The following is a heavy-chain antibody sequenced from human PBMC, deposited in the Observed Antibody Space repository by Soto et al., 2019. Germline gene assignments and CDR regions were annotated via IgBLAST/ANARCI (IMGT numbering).Heavy chain of an antibody. J-gene: IGHJ4*02. CDR2: MHNSGST. V-gene: IGHV4-59*12. D-gene: IGHD6-19*01. CDR1: GGSISSYY. CDR3: ARARIAVAGRRFDY. Sequence: SETLSLTCTVSGGSISSYYWSWIRQPPGKGLEWIGYMHNSGSTKYNPSLKSRVTISADTSKNQFSLKLSSVTAADTAVYYCARARIAVAGRRFDYWGQGTLVTVSS.